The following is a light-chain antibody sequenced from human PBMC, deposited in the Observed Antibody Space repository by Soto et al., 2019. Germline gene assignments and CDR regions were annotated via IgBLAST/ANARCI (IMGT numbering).Light chain of an antibody. CDR2: AVT. Sequence: QSALTQPRSVSGSPGQSVTISCTGTSSDVGGYNYVSWYQQYPGKAPKVMIYAVTKRPSGVPDRISGSKSGNTASLTISGLQAEDEAGYYCCSYAGSYTHYVFGTGTKVTVL. V-gene: IGLV2-11*01. CDR1: SSDVGGYNY. CDR3: CSYAGSYTHYV. J-gene: IGLJ1*01.